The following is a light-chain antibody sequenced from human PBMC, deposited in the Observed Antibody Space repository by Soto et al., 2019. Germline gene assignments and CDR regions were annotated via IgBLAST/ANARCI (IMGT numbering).Light chain of an antibody. CDR3: QQYGRSPMFT. CDR1: QSVRSDY. Sequence: EIVLTQSPGTLSLSPGDRATLSCRASQSVRSDYLAWYQQKPGQAPRLLIYGASRGAAGIPDRFSGSGSGTDFTLTISRLEPEDFAVYFRQQYGRSPMFTFGQGTKLEVK. V-gene: IGKV3-20*01. J-gene: IGKJ2*01. CDR2: GAS.